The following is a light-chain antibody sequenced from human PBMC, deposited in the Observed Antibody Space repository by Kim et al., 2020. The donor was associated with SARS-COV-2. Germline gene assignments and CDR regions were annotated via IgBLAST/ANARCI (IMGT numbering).Light chain of an antibody. J-gene: IGLJ1*01. CDR2: SNN. CDR1: SSNIGHNA. V-gene: IGLV1-44*01. Sequence: PGQRVTISCSGSSSNIGHNAVNWYQQLPGTAPKLLIYSNNQRPSGVPDRFSGSRSGTSASLAISGLQSEDEADYYCAAWDDSLNVLFGTGTKVTVL. CDR3: AAWDDSLNVL.